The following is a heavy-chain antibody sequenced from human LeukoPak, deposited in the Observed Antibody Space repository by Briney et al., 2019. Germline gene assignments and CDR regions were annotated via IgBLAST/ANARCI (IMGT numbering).Heavy chain of an antibody. CDR2: IYPDESNT. J-gene: IGHJ5*02. Sequence: GESLKISGEGSGYSFSNYWIGWVRQMPGKGLEWMGNIYPDESNTRYSPSFQGQVTISADKSISTAYLQWSSLKASDTAMYYCARRTRGKNWFDPWGQGTLVTVSS. D-gene: IGHD3-10*01. CDR3: ARRTRGKNWFDP. CDR1: GYSFSNYW. V-gene: IGHV5-51*01.